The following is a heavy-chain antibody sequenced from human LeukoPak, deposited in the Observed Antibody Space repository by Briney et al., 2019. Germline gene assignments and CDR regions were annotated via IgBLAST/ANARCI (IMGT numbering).Heavy chain of an antibody. CDR2: IHPRSGDT. Sequence: GASVKVSCKASGYSFTAFYIHWVRQAPGQGLEWMGWIHPRSGDTSYAQKFQGRVTMARDTSISTVYMDLSSLGSDETAVYYCARGGEYGRGSYWGGCFDYWGQGIQVTVSS. CDR3: ARGGEYGRGSYWGGCFDY. V-gene: IGHV1-2*02. J-gene: IGHJ4*02. CDR1: GYSFTAFY. D-gene: IGHD3-16*01.